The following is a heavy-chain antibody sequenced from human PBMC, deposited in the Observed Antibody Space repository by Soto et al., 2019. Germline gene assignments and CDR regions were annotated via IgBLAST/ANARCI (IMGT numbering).Heavy chain of an antibody. CDR1: GGSISSGGYY. D-gene: IGHD1-26*01. J-gene: IGHJ6*02. V-gene: IGHV4-31*03. CDR3: ARGGGSYYSGPYKPPYYYYGMDV. CDR2: IYYSGST. Sequence: QVQLQESGPGLVKPSQTLSLTCTVSGGSISSGGYYWSWIRQHPGKGLEWIGYIYYSGSTYYNPSLKRRVTISVDTSKNEFSLKLSSVTAADTAVYYCARGGGSYYSGPYKPPYYYYGMDVSGQGTTVTVSS.